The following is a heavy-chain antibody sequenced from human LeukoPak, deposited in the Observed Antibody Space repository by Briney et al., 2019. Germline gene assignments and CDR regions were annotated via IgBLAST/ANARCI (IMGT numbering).Heavy chain of an antibody. CDR1: GFSFSSYA. V-gene: IGHV3-23*01. CDR2: ITGGVGST. D-gene: IGHD3-9*01. Sequence: PGGSLRLSCAASGFSFSSYAMSWVRQAPGTGLEWVSTITGGVGSTYYADSVKGRFTISGDNSKDTFYLQMNSLRVEDTAVYYCAKARIPHTIYPKEVNFDYWGQGTLVTVSS. CDR3: AKARIPHTIYPKEVNFDY. J-gene: IGHJ4*02.